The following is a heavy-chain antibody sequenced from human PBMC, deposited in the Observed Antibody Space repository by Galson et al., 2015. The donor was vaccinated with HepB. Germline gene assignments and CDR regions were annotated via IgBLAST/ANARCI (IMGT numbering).Heavy chain of an antibody. J-gene: IGHJ4*02. CDR3: AREGSSGTSNIDQ. CDR1: GGTFTSYS. CDR2: IIPIIGFA. V-gene: IGHV1-69*04. Sequence: SVKVSCKASGGTFTSYSIAWVRLAPGQGLEWMGKIIPIIGFANYAQKFQGRITFTADTSTSTAYMELSSLRSDDTAAYFCAREGSSGTSNIDQWGPGTMVTVSS. D-gene: IGHD3-10*01.